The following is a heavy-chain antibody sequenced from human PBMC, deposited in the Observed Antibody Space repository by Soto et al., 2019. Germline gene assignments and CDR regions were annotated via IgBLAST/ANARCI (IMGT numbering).Heavy chain of an antibody. J-gene: IGHJ6*03. CDR3: ANSAGGSGTWETQYYYYYMDV. D-gene: IGHD3-10*01. CDR1: GFTFSSYA. CDR2: ISGSGGST. V-gene: IGHV3-23*01. Sequence: GGSLRLSCAASGFTFSSYAMSWVRQAPGKGLEWVSAISGSGGSTYYADSVKGRFTISRDNSKNTLYLQMNSLRAEDTAVYYCANSAGGSGTWETQYYYYYMDVWGKGTTVTVSS.